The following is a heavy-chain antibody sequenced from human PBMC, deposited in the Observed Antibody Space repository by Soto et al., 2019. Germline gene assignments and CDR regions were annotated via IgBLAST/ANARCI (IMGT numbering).Heavy chain of an antibody. Sequence: QVQLVQSGAEVKKPGASVKVSCKASGYTFTGYYMHWVRQAPGQALEWMGWINPNSGGTNYAQKFQGRVTMTRDTSISTAYMELSRLRSDDTAVYYCARDLLSGLRGRYYFDYWGQGTLVTVSS. J-gene: IGHJ4*02. D-gene: IGHD4-17*01. V-gene: IGHV1-2*02. CDR1: GYTFTGYY. CDR3: ARDLLSGLRGRYYFDY. CDR2: INPNSGGT.